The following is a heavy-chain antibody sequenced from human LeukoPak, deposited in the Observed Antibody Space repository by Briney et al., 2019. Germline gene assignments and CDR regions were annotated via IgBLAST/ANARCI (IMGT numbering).Heavy chain of an antibody. CDR3: ARACITMVRGVLDY. Sequence: ASAKVSCKASGYTFTSYAMHWVRQAPGQRLEWMGWINAGNGNTKYSQKFQGRVTITRDTSASTAYMELSSLRSEDTAVYYCARACITMVRGVLDYWGQGTLVTVSS. CDR1: GYTFTSYA. V-gene: IGHV1-3*01. D-gene: IGHD3-10*01. J-gene: IGHJ4*02. CDR2: INAGNGNT.